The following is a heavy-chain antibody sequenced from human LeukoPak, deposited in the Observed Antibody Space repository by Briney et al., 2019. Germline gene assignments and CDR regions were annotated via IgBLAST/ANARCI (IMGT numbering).Heavy chain of an antibody. CDR2: ISWNSGSI. Sequence: PGRSLRLSCAVSGFTPDEYAMHWVRQAPGKGLEWVSGISWNSGSIVYADSVKGRFTSSRDNANSALYLQMNSLRAEDTALYYCAKDGSDYDYFDYWGQGTLVTVSS. D-gene: IGHD4-17*01. CDR3: AKDGSDYDYFDY. J-gene: IGHJ4*02. V-gene: IGHV3-9*02. CDR1: GFTPDEYA.